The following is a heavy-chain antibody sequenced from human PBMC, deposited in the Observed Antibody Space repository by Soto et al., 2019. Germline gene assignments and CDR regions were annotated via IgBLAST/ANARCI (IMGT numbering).Heavy chain of an antibody. D-gene: IGHD1-20*01. J-gene: IGHJ1*01. Sequence: LSLTCTVSGGSISSYYWSWIRQPPGKGLEWIGYIYYSGSTNYNPSLKSRVTISVDTSKNQFSLKLSSVTAADTAVYYCARHDNWNPSGFQHWGQGTLVTVSS. CDR2: IYYSGST. CDR3: ARHDNWNPSGFQH. V-gene: IGHV4-59*08. CDR1: GGSISSYY.